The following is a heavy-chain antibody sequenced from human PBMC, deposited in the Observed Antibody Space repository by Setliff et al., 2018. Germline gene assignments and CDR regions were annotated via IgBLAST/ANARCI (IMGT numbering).Heavy chain of an antibody. CDR2: IYPGDSDT. J-gene: IGHJ4*02. CDR1: GYSLTSYW. D-gene: IGHD2-15*01. CDR3: ARVVGADGIGIDY. Sequence: GESLKISCKGSGYSLTSYWIGWVRQMPGKGLEWMGIIYPGDSDTRYSPSFQGQVTFSAGKSISTAYLQWSSLKASGTATYYCARVVGADGIGIDYWGQGTVVTVSS. V-gene: IGHV5-51*01.